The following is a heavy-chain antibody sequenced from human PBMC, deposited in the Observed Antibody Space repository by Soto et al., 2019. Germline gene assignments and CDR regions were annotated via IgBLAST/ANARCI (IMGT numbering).Heavy chain of an antibody. V-gene: IGHV1-3*01. D-gene: IGHD6-19*01. CDR3: ARVRSGLEYFQH. CDR2: INAGNGNT. J-gene: IGHJ1*01. CDR1: GYTFTSYA. Sequence: ASVKVSCKASGYTFTSYAMHWVRQAPGQRLEWMGWINAGNGNTKYSQKFQGRVTITRDTSASTAYMELSSLRSEDTAVYYCARVRSGLEYFQHWGQGTLVTVSS.